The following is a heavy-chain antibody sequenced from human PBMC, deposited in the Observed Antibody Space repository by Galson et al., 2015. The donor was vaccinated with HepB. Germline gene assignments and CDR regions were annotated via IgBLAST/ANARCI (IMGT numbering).Heavy chain of an antibody. CDR2: ISYDGSNK. D-gene: IGHD6-19*01. V-gene: IGHV3-30*03. Sequence: SLRLSCAASGFTFSSYGMHWVRQAPGKGLEWVAVISYDGSNKYYADSVKGRFTISRDNSKNSLYLQMNSLRAEDTAVYYCARDIHSLSSGWYNVWRNSDYYYYGMDVWGQGTTVTVSS. CDR3: ARDIHSLSSGWYNVWRNSDYYYYGMDV. J-gene: IGHJ6*02. CDR1: GFTFSSYG.